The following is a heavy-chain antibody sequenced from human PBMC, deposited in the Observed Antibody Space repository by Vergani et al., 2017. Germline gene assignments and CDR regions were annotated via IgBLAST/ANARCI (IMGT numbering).Heavy chain of an antibody. CDR1: GGSISSYY. D-gene: IGHD1-20*01. V-gene: IGHV4-59*12. Sequence: QVQLQESGPGLVKPSETLSLTCTVSGGSISSYYWSWIRQPPGKGLEWIGYIYYSGSTNYNTSLKSRVTVSVDMSKDQFSRKLSSVTAADTAVYYCASGITGTGGHGYWGQGTLVTVSS. CDR3: ASGITGTGGHGY. CDR2: IYYSGST. J-gene: IGHJ4*02.